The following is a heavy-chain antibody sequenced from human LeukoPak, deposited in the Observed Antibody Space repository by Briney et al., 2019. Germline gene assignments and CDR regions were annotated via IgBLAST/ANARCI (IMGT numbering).Heavy chain of an antibody. CDR1: GGSFSGYY. CDR2: INHSGST. J-gene: IGHJ4*02. V-gene: IGHV4-34*01. Sequence: SETLSLTCAVYGGSFSGYYWSWIRQPPGKGLEWIGEINHSGSTNYNPSLKSRVTISVDRSKNQFSLKLSSVTAADTAVYYCARGYSSSWYVDYWGQGTLVTVSS. CDR3: ARGYSSSWYVDY. D-gene: IGHD6-13*01.